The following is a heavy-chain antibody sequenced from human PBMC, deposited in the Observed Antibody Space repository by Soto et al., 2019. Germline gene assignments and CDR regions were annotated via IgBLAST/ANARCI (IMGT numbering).Heavy chain of an antibody. Sequence: PGGSLRLSCAASGLTFSSYGMHWVRQAPGKGLEWVAVIWYDGSNKYYADSVKGRFTISRDNSKNTLYLQMNSLRAEDTAVYYCARDSAQDDYGDQTSDYWGQGTLVTVSS. CDR3: ARDSAQDDYGDQTSDY. J-gene: IGHJ4*02. CDR2: IWYDGSNK. V-gene: IGHV3-33*01. D-gene: IGHD4-17*01. CDR1: GLTFSSYG.